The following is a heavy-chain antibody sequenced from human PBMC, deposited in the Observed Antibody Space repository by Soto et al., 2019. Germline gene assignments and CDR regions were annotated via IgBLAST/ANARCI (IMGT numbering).Heavy chain of an antibody. D-gene: IGHD6-6*01. CDR1: GFSLNTYW. J-gene: IGHJ6*02. Sequence: PGESLKISCNASGFSLNTYWIGWVRKKPGKGLEWMGSIFPGDSDTRYSPSFQGQVIISADRSISTAYLQWRSLKASDTAIYYCARQGRPYSGSGYYYGMAVWGQGPTVTVSS. CDR3: ARQGRPYSGSGYYYGMAV. CDR2: IFPGDSDT. V-gene: IGHV5-51*01.